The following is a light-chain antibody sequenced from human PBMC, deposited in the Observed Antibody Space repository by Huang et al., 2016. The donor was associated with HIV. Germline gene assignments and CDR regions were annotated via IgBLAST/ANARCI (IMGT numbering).Light chain of an antibody. V-gene: IGKV1-33*01. CDR1: QDITNY. J-gene: IGKJ4*01. Sequence: DIQMTQSPSSLSASVGDRVTITCHASQDITNYLNWYQHKQGRAPKLLIYDASNLETGVPSRFSGGGSGTDVTVTISRLQPEDIATYCCQHYDEVPLTFGGGTKVDI. CDR2: DAS. CDR3: QHYDEVPLT.